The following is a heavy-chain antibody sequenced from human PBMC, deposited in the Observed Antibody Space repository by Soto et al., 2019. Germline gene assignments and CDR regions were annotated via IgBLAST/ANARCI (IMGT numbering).Heavy chain of an antibody. D-gene: IGHD6-13*01. CDR3: ARDRIAAAGTYYYYYYGMDV. V-gene: IGHV3-11*05. CDR1: GFTFSDYY. Sequence: QVQLVESGGGLVKPGGSLRLSCAASGFTFSDYYMSWIRQAPGKGLEWVSYISSSSSYTNYADSVKGRFTSSRDNAKNSLYLQMNSLRAEDTAVYYCARDRIAAAGTYYYYYYGMDVWGQGTTVTVSS. CDR2: ISSSSSYT. J-gene: IGHJ6*02.